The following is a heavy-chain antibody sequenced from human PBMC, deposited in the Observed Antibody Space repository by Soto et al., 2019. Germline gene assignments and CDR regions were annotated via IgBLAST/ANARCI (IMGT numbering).Heavy chain of an antibody. J-gene: IGHJ4*02. V-gene: IGHV3-23*01. CDR3: ANGYGSPVH. D-gene: IGHD2-15*01. CDR1: GLTFSDYA. CDR2: ITRSGGTT. Sequence: PGGSLRLSCAASGLTFSDYAMTWFRQAPGKGLEWVSSITRSGGTTYYIDSVKGRFTISRDNPKNTLYLQMISLRVDDTAVYYCANGYGSPVHWGPGXLVTVSS.